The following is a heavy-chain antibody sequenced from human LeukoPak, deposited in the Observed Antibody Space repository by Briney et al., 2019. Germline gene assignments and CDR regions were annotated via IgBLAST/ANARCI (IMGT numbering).Heavy chain of an antibody. CDR1: GGSFSGYY. V-gene: IGHV4-34*01. CDR3: ARGLTMVRGVIPLFDG. J-gene: IGHJ4*02. Sequence: SETLSLTCAVYGGSFSGYYWSWIRQPPGKGLEWFGEINHSGSTNYNPSLKSRVTISVDTSKNQFSLKLSSVTAADTAVYYCARGLTMVRGVIPLFDGWGQGTLVTVSS. CDR2: INHSGST. D-gene: IGHD3-10*01.